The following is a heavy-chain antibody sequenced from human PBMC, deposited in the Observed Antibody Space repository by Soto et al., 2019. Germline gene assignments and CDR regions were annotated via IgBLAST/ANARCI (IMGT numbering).Heavy chain of an antibody. CDR2: IIPIFGTA. Sequence: SVKVSCKASGGTFSSYAISWVRQAHGQGLEWMGGIIPIFGTANYAQKFQGRVTITADESTSTAYMELSSLRSEDTAVYYCARGDIVVVPSAIEGQYYYYYYGMDVWGQGTTVTVSS. D-gene: IGHD2-2*01. V-gene: IGHV1-69*13. CDR1: GGTFSSYA. J-gene: IGHJ6*02. CDR3: ARGDIVVVPSAIEGQYYYYYYGMDV.